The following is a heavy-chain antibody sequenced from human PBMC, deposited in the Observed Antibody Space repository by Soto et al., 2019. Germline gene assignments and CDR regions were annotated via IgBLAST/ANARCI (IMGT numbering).Heavy chain of an antibody. J-gene: IGHJ6*02. Sequence: ASVKVSCKASGYTFTSYGISWVRQAPGQGLEWMGWISAYNGNTNYAQKLQGRVTMTTDTSTSTAYMELRSLRSDDTAVYYCARDDPPPYCGGDCSFYYYYGMDVWGQGTTVTVSS. V-gene: IGHV1-18*01. D-gene: IGHD2-21*02. CDR1: GYTFTSYG. CDR3: ARDDPPPYCGGDCSFYYYYGMDV. CDR2: ISAYNGNT.